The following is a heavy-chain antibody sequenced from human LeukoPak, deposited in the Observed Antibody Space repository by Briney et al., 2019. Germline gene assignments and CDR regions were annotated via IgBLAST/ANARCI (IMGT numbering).Heavy chain of an antibody. Sequence: PGESLKISCKGSGYRFTSYWIGLVRQMPGKGLELMGNIYPGDSDTRYSPPFQGQVTISADKSISTAYLQWSSLKASDTAMYYCARGAYGSGTYHDFDIWGQGTMVTVSS. D-gene: IGHD3-10*01. CDR2: IYPGDSDT. CDR3: ARGAYGSGTYHDFDI. J-gene: IGHJ3*02. CDR1: GYRFTSYW. V-gene: IGHV5-51*01.